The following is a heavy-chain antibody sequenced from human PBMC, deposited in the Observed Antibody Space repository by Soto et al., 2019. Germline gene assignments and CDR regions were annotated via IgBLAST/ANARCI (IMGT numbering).Heavy chain of an antibody. CDR1: GYTFTSYY. J-gene: IGHJ5*01. CDR3: ARGGYDISNGFDS. Sequence: QVQLVQSGAEVKKPGASVKVSCKASGYTFTSYYMHWVRQAPGQGLEWMGIINPSGGSTSYAQKVQGRVTMTRDRSTSAEYMELSSLRSEVTAVYYCARGGYDISNGFDSWGQGTLVTVSS. V-gene: IGHV1-46*01. D-gene: IGHD5-12*01. CDR2: INPSGGST.